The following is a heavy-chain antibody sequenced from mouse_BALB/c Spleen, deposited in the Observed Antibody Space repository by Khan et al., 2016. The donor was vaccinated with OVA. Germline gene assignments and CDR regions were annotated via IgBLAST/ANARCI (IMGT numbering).Heavy chain of an antibody. V-gene: IGHV5-6*01. Sequence: EVELVESGGDLVKPGGSLKLSCEASGFTFSSYSMSWVRQTPEKRLEWVASISTGGDYTYYPDSVKGRFTISGDNADNALYLQMSSLRSEDTAMYFCASHLTGSFDYWGQRALVAVST. CDR1: GFTFSSYS. D-gene: IGHD4-1*01. J-gene: IGHJ3*01. CDR3: ASHLTGSFDY. CDR2: ISTGGDYT.